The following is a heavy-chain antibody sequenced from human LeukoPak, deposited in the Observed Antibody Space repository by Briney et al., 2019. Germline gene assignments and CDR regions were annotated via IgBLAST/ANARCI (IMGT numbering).Heavy chain of an antibody. V-gene: IGHV1-2*02. Sequence: ASVKVSCKASGYTFTGYYMHWVRQAPGQGLEWMGWINPNSGGTNYARKFQGRVTMTRDTSISTAYMELSRLRSDDTAVYYCARGPLGDGAYNWFDPWGQGTLVTVSS. CDR3: ARGPLGDGAYNWFDP. CDR1: GYTFTGYY. D-gene: IGHD4-17*01. J-gene: IGHJ5*02. CDR2: INPNSGGT.